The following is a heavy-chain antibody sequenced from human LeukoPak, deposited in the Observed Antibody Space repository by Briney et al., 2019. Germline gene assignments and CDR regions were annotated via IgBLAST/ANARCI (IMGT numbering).Heavy chain of an antibody. Sequence: ASVKISCKVSVYTFTDYYMHWVQQAPGKGLEWMGLVDPEDGETIYAEKFQGRVTITADTSTDTAYMELSSLRSEDTAVYYCATYGITIFGVASDYWGQGTLVTVSS. CDR1: VYTFTDYY. D-gene: IGHD3-3*01. V-gene: IGHV1-69-2*01. CDR3: ATYGITIFGVASDY. CDR2: VDPEDGET. J-gene: IGHJ4*02.